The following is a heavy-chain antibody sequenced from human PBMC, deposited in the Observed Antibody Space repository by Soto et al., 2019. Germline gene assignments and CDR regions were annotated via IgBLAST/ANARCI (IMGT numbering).Heavy chain of an antibody. J-gene: IGHJ5*02. CDR1: GFSFSNYN. Sequence: EVQLVESGGGLVQPGGSLRLSCAASGFSFSNYNMNWVRQAPGKGLEWVSYISSISSTKYYADSVKGRFTISRDNAKNSLYLQMNSLRAEDTAVYYCAREAVAGTLNWFDPWGQRTLVTVSS. V-gene: IGHV3-48*01. CDR2: ISSISSTK. D-gene: IGHD6-19*01. CDR3: AREAVAGTLNWFDP.